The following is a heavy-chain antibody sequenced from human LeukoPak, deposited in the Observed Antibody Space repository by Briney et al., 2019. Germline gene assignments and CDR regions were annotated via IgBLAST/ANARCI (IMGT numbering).Heavy chain of an antibody. D-gene: IGHD6-13*01. CDR2: IIPIFGTA. J-gene: IGHJ4*02. CDR1: VYTFINNW. V-gene: IGHV1-69*13. Sequence: SVTVSCTASVYTFINNWINWVRRAPGQPLGWMGGIIPIFGTANYAQKFQGRVTITADESTSTAYMELSSLRSEDTAVYYCASRVAAAGSFDYWGQGTLVTVSS. CDR3: ASRVAAAGSFDY.